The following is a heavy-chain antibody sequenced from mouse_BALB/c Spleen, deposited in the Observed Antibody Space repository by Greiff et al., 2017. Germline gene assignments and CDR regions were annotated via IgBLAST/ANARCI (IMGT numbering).Heavy chain of an antibody. CDR2: IYPGDGDT. CDR3: ARKGQLGPLDY. J-gene: IGHJ2*01. V-gene: IGHV1-80*01. CDR1: GYAFSSYW. D-gene: IGHD3-2*01. Sequence: QVQLQQSGAELVRPGSSVKISCKASGYAFSSYWMNWVKQRPGQGLEWIGQIYPGDGDTNYNGKFKGKATLTADKSSSTAYMQLSSLTSEDSAVYFCARKGQLGPLDYWGQGTTRTVSS.